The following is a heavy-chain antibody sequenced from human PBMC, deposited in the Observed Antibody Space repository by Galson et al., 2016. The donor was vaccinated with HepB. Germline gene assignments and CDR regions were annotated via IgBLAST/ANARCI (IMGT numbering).Heavy chain of an antibody. Sequence: CAASGFTFNNYGMTWVRQAPGKGLEVVSSISRSGDSTDYADSVKGRFTISRDNSRNTLYLQMNSLRPEDTAVYYCAKRYYGNYDSYGMAVWGQGTPVTVSS. V-gene: IGHV3-23*01. CDR1: GFTFNNYG. D-gene: IGHD4-17*01. J-gene: IGHJ6*02. CDR2: ISRSGDST. CDR3: AKRYYGNYDSYGMAV.